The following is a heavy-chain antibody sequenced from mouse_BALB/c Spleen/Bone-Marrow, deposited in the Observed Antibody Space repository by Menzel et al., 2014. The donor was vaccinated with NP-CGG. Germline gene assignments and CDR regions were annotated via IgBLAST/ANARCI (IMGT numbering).Heavy chain of an antibody. J-gene: IGHJ2*01. Sequence: EVMLVESGRDLVKPGGSLKLSCAASGFTFSNYGMSWVRQTPDKRLEWVATINSGGRYAFYPDSVKGRFTISRDNAKNTLYLQMSSLKSEDTAMYYCARRSDYDYFDYWGQGTPLTVSS. CDR1: GFTFSNYG. CDR2: INSGGRYA. CDR3: ARRSDYDYFDY. V-gene: IGHV5-6*02. D-gene: IGHD2-4*01.